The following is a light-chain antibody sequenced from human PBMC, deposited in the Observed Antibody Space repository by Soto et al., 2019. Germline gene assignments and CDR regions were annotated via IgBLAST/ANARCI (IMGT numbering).Light chain of an antibody. CDR3: QEANSFT. CDR1: QPVSSW. Sequence: DIQMTQSPSSVSASVGDRVTITCRASQPVSSWLAWYQPKPGEAPKLLIYAISSLQTGVPSRFSGSGSATDFTLTISTLQPEDFASYYCQEANSFTFGGGTKVVIK. J-gene: IGKJ4*01. CDR2: AIS. V-gene: IGKV1-12*02.